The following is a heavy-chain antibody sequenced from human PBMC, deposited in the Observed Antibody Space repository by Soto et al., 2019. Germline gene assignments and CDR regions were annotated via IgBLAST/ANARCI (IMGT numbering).Heavy chain of an antibody. J-gene: IGHJ6*02. CDR1: GYTFTDYY. D-gene: IGHD2-2*02. CDR3: AKDQGGYMVSGMDV. Sequence: QVQLVQSRAEVKKPGASVNVSCKASGYTFTDYYIYWLRQAPGHGLEWMGWINPNSGATNYAHNFQGRVTMTRDTSSRAAYMKLSRLSSDDTAVYYCAKDQGGYMVSGMDVWGQGTTVTVSS. CDR2: INPNSGAT. V-gene: IGHV1-2*02.